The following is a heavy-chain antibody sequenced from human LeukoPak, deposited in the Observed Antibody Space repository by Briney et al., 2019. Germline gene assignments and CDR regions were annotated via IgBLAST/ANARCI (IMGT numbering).Heavy chain of an antibody. Sequence: GGSLRLSCVASGFTFSSYSMNWVRQAPGKGREWVSYISSSSTIFYADFVKGRFTISRDNAKNSLYLQMNSLRDEDTAVYYCARGDDSNWFDPWGQGILVTVSS. CDR2: ISSSSTI. V-gene: IGHV3-48*02. CDR3: ARGDDSNWFDP. CDR1: GFTFSSYS. D-gene: IGHD1-1*01. J-gene: IGHJ5*02.